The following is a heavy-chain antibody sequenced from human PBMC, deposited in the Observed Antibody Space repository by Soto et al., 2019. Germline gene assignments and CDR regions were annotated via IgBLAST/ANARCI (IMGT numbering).Heavy chain of an antibody. CDR1: GGTFSSYT. Sequence: QVQLVQSGAEVKKPGSSVKVSCKASGGTFSSYTISWVRQAPGQGLEWMGRIIPILGIANYAQKFQGRVTITADKSTSTAYMELSSLRSEDTAVYYCARYRSGYDSAAPRDAFDIWGQGTMVTVSS. D-gene: IGHD5-12*01. CDR3: ARYRSGYDSAAPRDAFDI. V-gene: IGHV1-69*02. CDR2: IIPILGIA. J-gene: IGHJ3*02.